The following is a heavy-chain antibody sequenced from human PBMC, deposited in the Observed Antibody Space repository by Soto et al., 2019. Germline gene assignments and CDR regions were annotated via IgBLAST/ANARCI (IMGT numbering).Heavy chain of an antibody. CDR3: ARDILTGSTYYFDY. J-gene: IGHJ4*02. Sequence: GGSLRISCAASGFTFSSYSMNWVRQAPGKGLEWVSYISSSSSTIYYADSVKGRFTISRDNAKNSLYLQMNSLRAEDTAVYYCARDILTGSTYYFDYWGQGTLVTVSS. D-gene: IGHD3-9*01. V-gene: IGHV3-48*01. CDR1: GFTFSSYS. CDR2: ISSSSSTI.